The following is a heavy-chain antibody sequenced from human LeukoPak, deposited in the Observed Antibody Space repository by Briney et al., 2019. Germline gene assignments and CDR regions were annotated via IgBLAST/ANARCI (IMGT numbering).Heavy chain of an antibody. CDR2: FYSGDST. CDR1: GFTVSSNY. D-gene: IGHD3-22*01. V-gene: IGHV3-66*01. Sequence: GGSLRLSCAASGFTVSSNYMSWVRQAPAKGLVGVSVFYSGDSTYYAEYVKGRFTISRDNSKNTLYLQMNILIAEDTAVYYCAIGYGYYFDYWGQGTLVTVSS. CDR3: AIGYGYYFDY. J-gene: IGHJ4*02.